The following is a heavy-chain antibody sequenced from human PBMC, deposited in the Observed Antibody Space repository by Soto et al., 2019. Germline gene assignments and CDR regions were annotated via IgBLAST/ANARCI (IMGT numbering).Heavy chain of an antibody. CDR3: AKERLGRGIDY. Sequence: EVLLLDSGGGLVQPGGSLRLSCAASGFTFSNYAMTWVRQAPGKGPEWISTVNNGGGGTYYADSVKGRFTISSDNSKSTLYLQGSSLRAEDTAVYYCAKERLGRGIDYWGQGILVTVSS. V-gene: IGHV3-23*01. D-gene: IGHD3-10*01. CDR2: VNNGGGGT. CDR1: GFTFSNYA. J-gene: IGHJ4*02.